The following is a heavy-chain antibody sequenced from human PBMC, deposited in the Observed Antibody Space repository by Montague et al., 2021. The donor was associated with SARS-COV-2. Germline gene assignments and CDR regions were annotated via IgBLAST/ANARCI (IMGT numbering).Heavy chain of an antibody. D-gene: IGHD3-22*01. CDR3: ARLKRYFDSSGSPSAFDF. Sequence: SETLSLTCTVSGGSISTYSWSWIRQPPGKGLEWIGYVYYSGSINYNPSLKSRVTISVVTSKNHFTLNLSSVTAAETAVYYCARLKRYFDSSGSPSAFDFWGQGTKVTVSS. V-gene: IGHV4-59*08. J-gene: IGHJ3*01. CDR2: VYYSGSI. CDR1: GGSISTYS.